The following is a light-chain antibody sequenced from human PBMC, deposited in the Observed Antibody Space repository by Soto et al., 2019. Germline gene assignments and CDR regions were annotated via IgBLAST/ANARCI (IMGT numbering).Light chain of an antibody. CDR2: DAS. J-gene: IGKJ4*01. CDR1: QSVSRN. Sequence: EIVLTQSPATLSLSPGERATLSCRASQSVSRNLAWYQQKPGQAPRLLIYDASNRATGIPARFSGSGSGTDFTLTISSLEPEDFAVYYCQQRSNWPAFGGGTKV. CDR3: QQRSNWPA. V-gene: IGKV3-11*01.